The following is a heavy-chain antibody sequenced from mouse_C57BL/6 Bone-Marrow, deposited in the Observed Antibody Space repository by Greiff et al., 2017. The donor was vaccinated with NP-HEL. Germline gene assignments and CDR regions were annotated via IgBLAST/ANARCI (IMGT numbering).Heavy chain of an antibody. CDR3: AREYYGSSLRDFDV. V-gene: IGHV5-4*01. Sequence: EVQVVESGGGLVKPGGSLKLSCAASGFTFSSYAMSWVRQTPEKRLEWVATISDGGSYTYYPDNVKGRFTISRDNAKNNLYLQMSHLKSEDTAMYYCAREYYGSSLRDFDVWGTGTTVTVSS. CDR1: GFTFSSYA. CDR2: ISDGGSYT. J-gene: IGHJ1*03. D-gene: IGHD1-1*01.